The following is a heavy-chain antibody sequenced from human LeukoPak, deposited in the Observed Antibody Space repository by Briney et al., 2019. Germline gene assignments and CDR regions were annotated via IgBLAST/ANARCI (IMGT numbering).Heavy chain of an antibody. J-gene: IGHJ5*02. D-gene: IGHD3-22*01. CDR1: GYTFTSYY. V-gene: IGHV1-46*01. Sequence: ASVKVSCKASGYTFTSYYMHWVRQAPGQGLEWMGIINPSGGSTSYAQKFQGRVTMTTDTSTSTAYMELRSLRSDDTAVYYCAREWKDSSGYPMERFDPWGQGTLATVSS. CDR2: INPSGGST. CDR3: AREWKDSSGYPMERFDP.